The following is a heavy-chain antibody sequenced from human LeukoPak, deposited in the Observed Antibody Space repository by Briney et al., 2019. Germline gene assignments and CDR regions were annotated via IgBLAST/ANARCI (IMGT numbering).Heavy chain of an antibody. J-gene: IGHJ5*02. Sequence: ASVKVSCKASGYTFTGYYIQWVRQAPGQGLEWMGWINPNSGGTNYAQKFQGRVTLTRDTSISTAYMELSRLRSDDTAAYYCAREEGATMAANWFDPWGQGTLVTVSS. CDR2: INPNSGGT. V-gene: IGHV1-2*02. D-gene: IGHD1-26*01. CDR1: GYTFTGYY. CDR3: AREEGATMAANWFDP.